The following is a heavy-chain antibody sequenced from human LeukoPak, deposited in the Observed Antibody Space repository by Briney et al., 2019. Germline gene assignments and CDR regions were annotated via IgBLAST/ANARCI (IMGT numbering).Heavy chain of an antibody. V-gene: IGHV4-61*02. CDR3: ARDSIDQYDSSGYSVY. CDR1: GGSISSGSYY. J-gene: IGHJ4*02. Sequence: SETLSLTCTVSGGSISSGSYYWSWIRQPAGKGLEWIGRIYTSGSTNYNPSLKSRVTISVDTSKNQFSLKLSSVTAADTAVYYCARDSIDQYDSSGYSVYWGQGTLVTVSS. D-gene: IGHD3-22*01. CDR2: IYTSGST.